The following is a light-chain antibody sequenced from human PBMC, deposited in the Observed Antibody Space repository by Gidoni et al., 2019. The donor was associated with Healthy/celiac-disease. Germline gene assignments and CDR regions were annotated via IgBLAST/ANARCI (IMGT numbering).Light chain of an antibody. CDR2: DAS. CDR1: QSVSSSY. V-gene: IGKV3D-20*01. Sequence: EIVLTQSPATLSLSPGERATLSCGARQSVSSSYLAWYQQQPGLAPRLLIYDASSRATGIPDRFSGSGSGTDFTLTISRLEPEDFAVYYCQQYGSSPLTFGGGTKVEIK. CDR3: QQYGSSPLT. J-gene: IGKJ4*01.